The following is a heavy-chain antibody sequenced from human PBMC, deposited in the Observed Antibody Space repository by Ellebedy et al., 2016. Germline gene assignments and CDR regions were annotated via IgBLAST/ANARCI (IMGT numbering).Heavy chain of an antibody. CDR2: INSDGSET. Sequence: GGSLRLSCVGKGFTFGVYWMHWVRQAPGKGLVWVSRINSDGSETYYADSVRGRFTISRDSAKNTLYLQMNKLRAEDTAVYYCASDRGSDIWGQGTMVTVSS. D-gene: IGHD6-25*01. V-gene: IGHV3-74*01. CDR1: GFTFGVYW. J-gene: IGHJ3*02. CDR3: ASDRGSDI.